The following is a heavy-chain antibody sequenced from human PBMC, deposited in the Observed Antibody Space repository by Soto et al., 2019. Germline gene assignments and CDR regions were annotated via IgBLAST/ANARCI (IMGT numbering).Heavy chain of an antibody. J-gene: IGHJ4*02. Sequence: ASVKVSCKASGYTFTSYGISWVRQAPGQGLEWMGWISAYNGNTNYAQKLQGRVTMTTDTSTSTAYMELRSLRSDDTAVYYCARDGSLGGSRASMFFEYWGQGTLVTVSS. CDR3: ARDGSLGGSRASMFFEY. CDR2: ISAYNGNT. V-gene: IGHV1-18*01. D-gene: IGHD3-10*02. CDR1: GYTFTSYG.